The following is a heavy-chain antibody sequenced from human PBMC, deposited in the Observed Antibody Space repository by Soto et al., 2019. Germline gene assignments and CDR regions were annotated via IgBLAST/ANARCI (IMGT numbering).Heavy chain of an antibody. V-gene: IGHV1-69*06. Sequence: GASVKVSCKASGGTFSSYAISWVRQAPGQGLEWMGGIIPIFGTANYAQKFQGRVTITADKSTSAAYMELSSLRSEDTAVYYCAREAGYSGYDLVSSFGMDVWGQGTTVTVSS. J-gene: IGHJ6*02. D-gene: IGHD5-12*01. CDR1: GGTFSSYA. CDR3: AREAGYSGYDLVSSFGMDV. CDR2: IIPIFGTA.